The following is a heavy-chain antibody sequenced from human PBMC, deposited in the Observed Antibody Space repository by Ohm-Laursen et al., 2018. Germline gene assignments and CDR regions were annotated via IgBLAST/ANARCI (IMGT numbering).Heavy chain of an antibody. CDR2: IWYNGVNK. CDR1: GFTFSAYG. Sequence: RSLRLSCAASGFTFSAYGMHWVRQAPGKGLEWVADIWYNGVNKYYADSVKGRFTISRDNSKNTLYLQMNILRADDTAVYYCAITGGFWNYWGQGTLVTVSS. V-gene: IGHV3-33*01. CDR3: AITGGFWNY. J-gene: IGHJ4*02. D-gene: IGHD3-10*01.